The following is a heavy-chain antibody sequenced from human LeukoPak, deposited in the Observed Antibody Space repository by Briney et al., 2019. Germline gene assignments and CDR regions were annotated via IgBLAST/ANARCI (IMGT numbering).Heavy chain of an antibody. CDR1: GFSFNSAW. CDR2: IKHDESEK. V-gene: IGHV3-7*01. CDR3: TRRLDD. J-gene: IGHJ4*02. D-gene: IGHD3-16*01. Sequence: GGSLRLSCAVYGFSFNSAWIDWVRQAPGKGLEWVANIKHDESEKNYLDSVKGRFTISRDNAQNSLYLQMNGLRVEDTAVYYCTRRLDDWGQGTLVTVSS.